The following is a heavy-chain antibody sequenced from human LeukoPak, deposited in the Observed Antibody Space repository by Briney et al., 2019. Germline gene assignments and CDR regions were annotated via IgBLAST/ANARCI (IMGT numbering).Heavy chain of an antibody. D-gene: IGHD6-6*01. Sequence: ASVKVSCKASGYTFTSYYMHWVRQAPGQGLEWMGIINPSGGSTSYAQKFQGRVTMTRDTSTSTVYMELSSLRSEDTAVYYCARGSVILGSSSPWFDPWGQGTLVTVSS. CDR2: INPSGGST. V-gene: IGHV1-46*01. CDR1: GYTFTSYY. CDR3: ARGSVILGSSSPWFDP. J-gene: IGHJ5*02.